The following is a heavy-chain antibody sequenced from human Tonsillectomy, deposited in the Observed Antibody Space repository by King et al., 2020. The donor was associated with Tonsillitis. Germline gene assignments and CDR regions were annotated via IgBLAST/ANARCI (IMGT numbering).Heavy chain of an antibody. V-gene: IGHV4-4*07. CDR2: IYTSGST. D-gene: IGHD4-17*01. J-gene: IGHJ3*02. CDR3: ARDPTLSGDYVEAFDI. Sequence: VQLQESGPGLVKPSETLSLTCTVSGGSISSYYWSWIRQPAGKGLEWIRRIYTSGSTNYNPSLKSRVTMSVDKSKNQFSLKLSSVTAADTAVYYCARDPTLSGDYVEAFDIWGQGTMVTVSS. CDR1: GGSISSYY.